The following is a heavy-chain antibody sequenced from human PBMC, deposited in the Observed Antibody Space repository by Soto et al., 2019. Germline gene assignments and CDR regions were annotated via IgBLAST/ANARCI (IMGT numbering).Heavy chain of an antibody. D-gene: IGHD6-19*01. CDR1: GFSLSSTRMA. CDR2: IYWDDDK. J-gene: IGHJ4*02. V-gene: IGHV2-5*02. CDR3: AHIVVAGLGYYFDY. Sequence: QITLKESGPTLVKPTQTLTLTCTFSGFSLSSTRMAVGWIRQPPGKALEWLALIYWDDDKPYSPFLKRRLTTTTDTSKTRVVLTTSNTDPVDTARYYCAHIVVAGLGYYFDYWGQGTLVTVSS.